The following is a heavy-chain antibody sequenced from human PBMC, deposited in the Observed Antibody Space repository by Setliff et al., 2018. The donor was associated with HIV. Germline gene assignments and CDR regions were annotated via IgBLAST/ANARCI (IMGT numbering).Heavy chain of an antibody. V-gene: IGHV1-69*10. Sequence: SVKVSCKASGGTFSSYAISWVRQAPGQGLEWMGGIIPILGIANYEKKFQGRVTITADESTSTAYMELSSLRSEDTAVYYCASTCSGGSCYSDRDYWGQGTLVTVSS. CDR3: ASTCSGGSCYSDRDY. D-gene: IGHD2-15*01. J-gene: IGHJ4*02. CDR2: IIPILGIA. CDR1: GGTFSSYA.